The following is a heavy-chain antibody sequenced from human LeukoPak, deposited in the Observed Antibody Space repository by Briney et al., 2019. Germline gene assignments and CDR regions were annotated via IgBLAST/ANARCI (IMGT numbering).Heavy chain of an antibody. D-gene: IGHD5-18*01. CDR2: INPSGGST. CDR1: GYTFTSYY. J-gene: IGHJ4*02. CDR3: ARKGYSYGHPFDY. Sequence: ASVKVSCKTTGYTFTSYYMLWVRKAPGQELEWIGIINPSGGSTSYAQKFQGRVTMTRDTSTSTVYMELSSLRSEDTAVYYCARKGYSYGHPFDYWGQGTLVTVSS. V-gene: IGHV1-46*01.